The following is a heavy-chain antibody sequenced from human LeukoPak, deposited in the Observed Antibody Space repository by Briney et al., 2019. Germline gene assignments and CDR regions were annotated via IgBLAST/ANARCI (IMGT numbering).Heavy chain of an antibody. D-gene: IGHD4/OR15-4a*01. Sequence: SETLSLTCAVNGGSFSGYYWSWIRQPPGKRLECIWEINHSGSTNYNPSLKCRVTISVDTSKNQFSLKLSSVTAADTAVYYCARHGAKDAFDIWGQGTMVTVSS. CDR1: GGSFSGYY. V-gene: IGHV4-34*01. J-gene: IGHJ3*02. CDR3: ARHGAKDAFDI. CDR2: INHSGST.